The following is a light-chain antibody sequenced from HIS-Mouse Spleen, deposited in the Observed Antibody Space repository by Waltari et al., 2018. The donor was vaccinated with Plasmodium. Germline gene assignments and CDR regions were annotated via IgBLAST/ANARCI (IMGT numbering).Light chain of an antibody. CDR3: QAWDSSTWV. CDR1: SSDVGGYNY. Sequence: QSALTQPRSVSGSPGQSVTISCTGTSSDVGGYNYVSWYQQHPGKAPKLMIYDVSKRPSGGPERCSGSKAGNTASRSVGGAQAMDEADEYGQAWDSSTWVVGGGTKLTVL. V-gene: IGLV2-11*01. CDR2: DVS. J-gene: IGLJ3*02.